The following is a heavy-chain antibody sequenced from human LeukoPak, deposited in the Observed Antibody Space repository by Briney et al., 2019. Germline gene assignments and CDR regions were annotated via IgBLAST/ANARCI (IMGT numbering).Heavy chain of an antibody. D-gene: IGHD6-13*01. CDR2: ISTDGGST. J-gene: IGHJ4*02. CDR1: GFTFSSYW. Sequence: GGSLRLSCAASGFTFSSYWMHWVRQAPGKGLLWVSRISTDGGSTTYADSVKGRFTISRDNAKNTLYLQINSLRAEDTAVYYCARGRSTSSWYYFDYWGQGTLVTVSS. CDR3: ARGRSTSSWYYFDY. V-gene: IGHV3-74*01.